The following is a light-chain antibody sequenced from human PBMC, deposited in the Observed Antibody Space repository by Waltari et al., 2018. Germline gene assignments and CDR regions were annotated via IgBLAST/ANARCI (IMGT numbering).Light chain of an antibody. V-gene: IGLV1-40*01. Sequence: QSVLTPPPSVSGAPGQRVTLSCTGSRSQLGAGYVVHWYQQLPGTAPKLLIYANSNRPSGVPDRFSGSKSGTSASLAITGLQAEDEADYYCQSYDSSLSAHVVFGGGTKLTVL. J-gene: IGLJ2*01. CDR3: QSYDSSLSAHVV. CDR2: ANS. CDR1: RSQLGAGYV.